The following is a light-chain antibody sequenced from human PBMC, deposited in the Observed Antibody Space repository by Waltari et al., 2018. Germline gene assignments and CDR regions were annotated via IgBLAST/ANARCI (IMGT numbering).Light chain of an antibody. Sequence: IVLTQSPATLSLSPGERAILSCRASQSVTRYLAWYQQKPGQAPRLLISDASNRAAGIPARFSGSGFETDFTLTISSLEPEDSAVYYCQQRSSWPSFGGGTKVEIK. CDR2: DAS. CDR1: QSVTRY. J-gene: IGKJ4*01. V-gene: IGKV3-11*01. CDR3: QQRSSWPS.